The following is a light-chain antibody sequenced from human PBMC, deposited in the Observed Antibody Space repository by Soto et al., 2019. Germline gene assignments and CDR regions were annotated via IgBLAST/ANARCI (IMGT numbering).Light chain of an antibody. CDR2: AAS. CDR3: XXTFRAPLT. Sequence: DIQLTQSPSSLSASVGDRVTITCRASQSISNYLNWYQQKPGKAPNLLIYAASSLQSGVPLRFSGSESGTXXXXXXXXLXIEXXXXYXCXXTFRAPLTFGGGTKVEIK. CDR1: QSISNY. V-gene: IGKV1-39*01. J-gene: IGKJ4*01.